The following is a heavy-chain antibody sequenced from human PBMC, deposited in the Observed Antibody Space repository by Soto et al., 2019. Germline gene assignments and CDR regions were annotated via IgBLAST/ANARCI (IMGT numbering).Heavy chain of an antibody. J-gene: IGHJ4*02. CDR3: ARRGRDKAEAHVAH. V-gene: IGHV4-39*01. CDR2: IFYTGST. D-gene: IGHD5-18*01. Sequence: QLQLQESGPGLAKPSETLSLTCAVSGDSISSAGYYWAWVRQPPGKGLEWIGSIFYTGSTYYKPSLKSRTTISTDASKNPFSLKMSSVTTTDTAVYFCARRGRDKAEAHVAHWGQGVLVTASA. CDR1: GDSISSAGYY.